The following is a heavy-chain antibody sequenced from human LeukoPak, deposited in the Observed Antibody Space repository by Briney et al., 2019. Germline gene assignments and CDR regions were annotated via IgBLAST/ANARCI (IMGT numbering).Heavy chain of an antibody. J-gene: IGHJ5*02. Sequence: ASVKVSCKVSGYTLTELPMHWVRQAPGKGLEWMGGFDPEDGETIYAQKFQGRVTMTEDTSTDTAYMELSSLRSEDTAVYYCATFKGDYVFPWFDPWGQGTLVTVSS. V-gene: IGHV1-24*01. CDR2: FDPEDGET. D-gene: IGHD4-17*01. CDR3: ATFKGDYVFPWFDP. CDR1: GYTLTELP.